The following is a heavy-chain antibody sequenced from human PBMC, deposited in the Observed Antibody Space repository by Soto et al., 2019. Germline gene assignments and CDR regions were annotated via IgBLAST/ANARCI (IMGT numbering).Heavy chain of an antibody. D-gene: IGHD3-22*01. Sequence: EVQVAESGGGLVKPGGPLRLSCAASGFTFIDYWWHWVRQAPGKGLEWVSRINGDGGRTFYADSVRGRLTISRDNARDTVFLQMNSLRAEDTAVYFCARGIRNYYGMDVWGQGTTVTVSS. CDR1: GFTFIDYW. V-gene: IGHV3-74*01. CDR3: ARGIRNYYGMDV. CDR2: INGDGGRT. J-gene: IGHJ6*02.